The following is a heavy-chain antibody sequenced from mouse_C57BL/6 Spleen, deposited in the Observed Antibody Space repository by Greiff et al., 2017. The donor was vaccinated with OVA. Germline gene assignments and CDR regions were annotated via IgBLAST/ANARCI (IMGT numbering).Heavy chain of an antibody. D-gene: IGHD1-1*01. Sequence: VQLQQSGPELVKPGDSVKISCKASGYSFTGYFMNWVMQSHGKSLEWIGRINPYNGDTFYNQKFKGKATLTVDKSSSTAHMEIRSLTSEDSAVYYCARSIITTVVPYFDYWGQGTTRTVSS. CDR2: INPYNGDT. J-gene: IGHJ2*01. V-gene: IGHV1-20*01. CDR3: ARSIITTVVPYFDY. CDR1: GYSFTGYF.